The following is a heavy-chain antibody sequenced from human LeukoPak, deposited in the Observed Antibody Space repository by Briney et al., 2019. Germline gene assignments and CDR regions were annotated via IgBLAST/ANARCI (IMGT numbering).Heavy chain of an antibody. CDR1: GFTYNTYI. CDR2: ITSRSSSI. CDR3: ARGESAAGDASEFAY. D-gene: IGHD6-13*01. Sequence: GGSLRLSCAASGFTYNTYIMTWVRQAPGKGLEWVSSITSRSSSIYYADSVKGRFTISRDNAKNSLYLHMNSLRAEDTAVYYCARGESAAGDASEFAYWGQGILVTVSS. V-gene: IGHV3-21*01. J-gene: IGHJ4*02.